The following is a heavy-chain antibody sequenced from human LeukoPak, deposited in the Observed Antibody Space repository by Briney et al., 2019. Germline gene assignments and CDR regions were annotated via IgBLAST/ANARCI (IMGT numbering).Heavy chain of an antibody. Sequence: ASVKVSCKASGYTFTSYGISWVRQAPGQGLEWMGIINPSGGSTSYAQKFQGRVTMTRDTSTSTVYMELSSLRSEDTAVYYCARADRRRPPYSSSWYSENIFDYWGQGTLVTVSS. CDR2: INPSGGST. J-gene: IGHJ4*02. CDR1: GYTFTSYG. CDR3: ARADRRRPPYSSSWYSENIFDY. V-gene: IGHV1-46*01. D-gene: IGHD6-13*01.